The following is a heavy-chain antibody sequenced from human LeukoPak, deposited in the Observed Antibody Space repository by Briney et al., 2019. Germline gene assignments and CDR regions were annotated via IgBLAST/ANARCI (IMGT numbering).Heavy chain of an antibody. CDR1: GGTFSSYA. J-gene: IGHJ4*02. V-gene: IGHV1-69*01. D-gene: IGHD3-10*01. CDR3: ARDGSGTYYGDY. Sequence: SVKVSCKASGGTFSSYAISWVRQAPGQGLEWMGGIIPIFGTANYAQKFQGRVTITADESTSTAYMELSGLRSNDTAVYYCARDGSGTYYGDYWGQGTLVTVSS. CDR2: IIPIFGTA.